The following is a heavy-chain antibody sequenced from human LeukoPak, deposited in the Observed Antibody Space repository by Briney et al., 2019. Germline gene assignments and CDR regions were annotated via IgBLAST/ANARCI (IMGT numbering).Heavy chain of an antibody. CDR2: INPNSGGT. CDR3: ARDWRFTPESLFDY. J-gene: IGHJ4*02. V-gene: IGHV1-2*02. D-gene: IGHD3-16*01. CDR1: GYTFTGYH. Sequence: ASVKVSCKASGYTFTGYHMHWVRQAPGQGLEWMGWINPNSGGTNYAQKYQGRVTMTRDTSISTAYMELSRLRSDDTAVYYCARDWRFTPESLFDYWGQGTLVTVSS.